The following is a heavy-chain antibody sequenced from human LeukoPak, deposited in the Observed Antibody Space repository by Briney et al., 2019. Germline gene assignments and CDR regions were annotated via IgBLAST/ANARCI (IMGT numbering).Heavy chain of an antibody. CDR1: GGSISSGDYY. J-gene: IGHJ2*01. D-gene: IGHD3-10*01. CDR2: IYYSGST. V-gene: IGHV4-30-4*01. CDR3: ARDRSVRGGWYFDL. Sequence: PSETLSLTCTVSGGSISSGDYYWSWIRQPPGKGLEWIGYIYYSGSTYYNPSLKSRVTISVDTSKNQFSLKLSSVTAADTAVYYCARDRSVRGGWYFDLWGRGTLVTVSS.